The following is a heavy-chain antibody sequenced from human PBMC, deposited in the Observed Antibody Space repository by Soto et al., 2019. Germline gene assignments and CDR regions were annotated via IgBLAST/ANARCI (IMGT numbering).Heavy chain of an antibody. CDR2: IYHSGST. D-gene: IGHD6-13*01. J-gene: IGHJ5*02. Sequence: SETLSLTCAVSSGSISISNWCSWVRQPPGKGLEWIGEIYHSGSTNYNPSLKSRVTISVDKSKNQFSLKLSSVTAADTAVYYCARAGASSWYGYNWFDPWGQGTLVTVSS. V-gene: IGHV4-4*02. CDR3: ARAGASSWYGYNWFDP. CDR1: SGSISISNW.